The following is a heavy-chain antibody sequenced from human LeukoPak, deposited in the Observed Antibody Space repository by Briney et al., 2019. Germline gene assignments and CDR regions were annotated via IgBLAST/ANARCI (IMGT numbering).Heavy chain of an antibody. CDR1: GFTFSTYG. CDR3: AELGITMIGGI. D-gene: IGHD3-10*02. V-gene: IGHV3-30*02. J-gene: IGHJ6*04. Sequence: GGSLRLSCAASGFTFSTYGMHWVRQAPGKGLEWVSFIRYDGNNKYYADSVKGRFTISRDNAKNSLYLQMNSLRAEDTAVYYCAELGITMIGGIWGKGTTVTISS. CDR2: IRYDGNNK.